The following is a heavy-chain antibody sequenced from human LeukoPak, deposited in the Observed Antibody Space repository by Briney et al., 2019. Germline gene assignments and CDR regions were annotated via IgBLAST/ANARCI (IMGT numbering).Heavy chain of an antibody. CDR3: ARGTMFPYYFDY. V-gene: IGHV3-21*01. Sequence: GGSLRLSCAASGFAFSSYSMKWVRQTPGEGLEWVSFISSSSYIYYADSVRGRFTISRDNAKNSLYLQMNSLRAEDTAVYYCARGTMFPYYFDYWGQGTLVTVSS. J-gene: IGHJ4*02. CDR2: ISSSSYI. CDR1: GFAFSSYS. D-gene: IGHD3-10*02.